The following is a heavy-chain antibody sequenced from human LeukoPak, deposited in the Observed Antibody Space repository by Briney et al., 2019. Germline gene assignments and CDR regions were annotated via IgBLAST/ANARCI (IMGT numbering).Heavy chain of an antibody. CDR1: GLTFSSYA. CDR2: ISGSGGGT. V-gene: IGHV3-23*01. D-gene: IGHD6-19*01. CDR3: AKRQVVGAGGFDY. J-gene: IGHJ4*02. Sequence: PGGSLRLSCAASGLTFSSYAMSWVRQAPGKGVEWVSAISGSGGGTYYADSVKGRFTISRDNSKNTLYLQVNSLRAEDTAVYYCAKRQVVGAGGFDYWGQGTLVTVSS.